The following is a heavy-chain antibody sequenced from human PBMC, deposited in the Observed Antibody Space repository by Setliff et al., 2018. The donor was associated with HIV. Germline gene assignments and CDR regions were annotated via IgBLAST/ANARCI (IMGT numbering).Heavy chain of an antibody. CDR2: MFYSGST. J-gene: IGHJ6*03. V-gene: IGHV4-39*01. Sequence: NPSETLSLTCTVSGGSITSSSSYWGWIRQPPGKGLEWIGSMFYSGSTSYNPFLKSRVTISVDTSKKQLSLKLSSVTAADTAVYYCARQYYGSGNYYYYMDDWGKGTTVTVSS. CDR3: ARQYYGSGNYYYYMDD. D-gene: IGHD3-10*01. CDR1: GGSITSSSSY.